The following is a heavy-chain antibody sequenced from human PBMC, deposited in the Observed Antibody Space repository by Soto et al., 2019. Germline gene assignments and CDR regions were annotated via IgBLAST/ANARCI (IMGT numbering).Heavy chain of an antibody. CDR1: GGTFSGYA. J-gene: IGHJ1*01. D-gene: IGHD1-20*01. CDR2: IIPLLGIT. V-gene: IGHV1-69*01. CDR3: ARDARSITGTTSSEDFQH. Sequence: QAQLMQSGAEVKKPGSSVKVSCKASGGTFSGYAINWVRQAPGQGLEWMGGIIPLLGITDYGQKLQGRITIAADESTGTAYMDLRGLRSEDTAVYYCARDARSITGTTSSEDFQHWGQGTLVSVSS.